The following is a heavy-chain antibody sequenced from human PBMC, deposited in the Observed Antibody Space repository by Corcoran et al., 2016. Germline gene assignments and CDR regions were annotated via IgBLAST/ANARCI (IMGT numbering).Heavy chain of an antibody. CDR2: INHSGST. D-gene: IGHD6-6*01. J-gene: IGHJ4*02. CDR3: ARGKGRHLLSSIAARAPYFDY. V-gene: IGHV4-34*01. CDR1: GGSFSGYY. Sequence: QVQLQQWGAGLLKPSETLSLTCAVYGGSFSGYYWSWIRQPPGKGLEWIGEINHSGSTNYNPSLKSRVTISVDTSKNQFSLKLSSVTAADTAVDYCARGKGRHLLSSIAARAPYFDYWGQGTLVTVSS.